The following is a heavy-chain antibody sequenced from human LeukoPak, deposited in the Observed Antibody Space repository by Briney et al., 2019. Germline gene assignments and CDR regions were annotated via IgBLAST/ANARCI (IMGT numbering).Heavy chain of an antibody. Sequence: RTGGSLRLSCAASGFTFSSYAVSWVRQAPGKGLEWVSAISGSGGSTYYADSVKGRFTISRDNSKTTLYLQMNSLRAEDTAVYYCAKGAHYDYVSWGQGTLVTVSS. V-gene: IGHV3-23*01. CDR3: AKGAHYDYVS. J-gene: IGHJ5*02. D-gene: IGHD3-16*01. CDR1: GFTFSSYA. CDR2: ISGSGGST.